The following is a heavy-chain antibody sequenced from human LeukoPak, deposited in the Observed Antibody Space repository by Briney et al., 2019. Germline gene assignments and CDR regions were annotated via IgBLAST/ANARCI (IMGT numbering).Heavy chain of an antibody. CDR1: GFIFSSYS. CDR3: ARGGSSDY. V-gene: IGHV3-48*01. CDR2: ISSSSSTI. D-gene: IGHD3-10*01. Sequence: GGSLRLSCAASGFIFSSYSMNWVRQAPGKGLEWVSYISSSSSTIYYADSVKGRFTISRDNAKNSLYLQMNSLRAEDTAVYYCARGGSSDYWGQGTLVTVSS. J-gene: IGHJ4*02.